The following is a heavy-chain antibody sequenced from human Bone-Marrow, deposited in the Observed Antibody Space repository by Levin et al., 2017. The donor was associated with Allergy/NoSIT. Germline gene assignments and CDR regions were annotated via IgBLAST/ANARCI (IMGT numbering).Heavy chain of an antibody. D-gene: IGHD4-17*01. CDR2: VNHGGNT. CDR3: ARGRGDYGGYNNYFDY. CDR1: GGSISDTY. J-gene: IGHJ4*02. Sequence: SQTLSLTCAVYGGSISDTYWSWIRQPPGKGLEWIGEVNHGGNTNYNPSLKSRVTISVDPSKNQFSLKLSSVTAADMAVYYCARGRGDYGGYNNYFDYWGQGTLVTVSS. V-gene: IGHV4-34*01.